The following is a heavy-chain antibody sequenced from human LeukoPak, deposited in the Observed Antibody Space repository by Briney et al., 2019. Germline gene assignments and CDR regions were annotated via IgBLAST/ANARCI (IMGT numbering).Heavy chain of an antibody. CDR1: GGSISSYY. Sequence: PSETLSLTCTVSGGSISSYYWGWIRQPPGKGLEWIGSIYYSGSTSYNPSLKSRVSISIDTSKNQLSLKLNSVTAADTAVYYRARPYSTDWYGGFDYWGQGTLVTVSS. CDR2: IYYSGST. J-gene: IGHJ4*02. CDR3: ARPYSTDWYGGFDY. V-gene: IGHV4-39*01. D-gene: IGHD6-19*01.